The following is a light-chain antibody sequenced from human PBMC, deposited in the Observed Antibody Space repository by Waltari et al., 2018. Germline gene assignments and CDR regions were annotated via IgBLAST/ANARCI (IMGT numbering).Light chain of an antibody. CDR1: QSVSSY. J-gene: IGKJ2*01. CDR2: DAS. V-gene: IGKV3-11*01. Sequence: EIVLTQSPATLSLSPGERATLSCRDSQSVSSYLAWYQQKPGQAPRLLIYDASNRVTGIPARFSGSGSGTDFTLTISSLEPEDFAVYYCQQRYNWPHTFGQGTKLEIK. CDR3: QQRYNWPHT.